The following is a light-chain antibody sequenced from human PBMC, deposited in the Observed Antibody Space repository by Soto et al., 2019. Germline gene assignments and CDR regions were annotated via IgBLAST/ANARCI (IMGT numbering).Light chain of an antibody. CDR1: QGMSSY. V-gene: IGKV1-9*01. Sequence: DIQLTQSPSLLSTSVGDRVTITCRASQGMSSYLALYQQKPGKAPKLLIYEASTLQSGVPSRFSGSGSGTQFNRTVSSLQHEDFEPKYCHPSSTYPFTFGQATRLEI. J-gene: IGKJ5*01. CDR2: EAS. CDR3: HPSSTYPFT.